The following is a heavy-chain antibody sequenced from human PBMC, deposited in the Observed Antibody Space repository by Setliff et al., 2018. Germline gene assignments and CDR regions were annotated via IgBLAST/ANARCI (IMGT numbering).Heavy chain of an antibody. J-gene: IGHJ4*02. D-gene: IGHD6-6*01. V-gene: IGHV4-34*01. CDR3: ARGRNIAARLLDS. CDR2: INHRGST. Sequence: SETLSLTCATYGGTFSDYHWTWIRQSPEKGLEWIGEINHRGSTNYNPSLKSRVTISIDTSKDQFSLKLISMTAADTAVYYCARGRNIAARLLDSWGQGTLVTSPQ. CDR1: GGTFSDYH.